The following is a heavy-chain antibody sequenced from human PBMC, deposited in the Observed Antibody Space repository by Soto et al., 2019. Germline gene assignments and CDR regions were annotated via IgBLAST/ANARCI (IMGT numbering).Heavy chain of an antibody. CDR3: ARDILSVGPRANDAFDV. Sequence: QVQLVQSGAELKKPGASVNISCTASGFTFSDNLINWVRQVPGQGLEWMGWLNPDTVNTRYSETFQGRVTISRHQSASIAYLELSGLENEDTALYFCARDILSVGPRANDAFDVWGQGTMITVSS. CDR2: LNPDTVNT. V-gene: IGHV1-3*01. CDR1: GFTFSDNL. D-gene: IGHD2-8*02. J-gene: IGHJ3*01.